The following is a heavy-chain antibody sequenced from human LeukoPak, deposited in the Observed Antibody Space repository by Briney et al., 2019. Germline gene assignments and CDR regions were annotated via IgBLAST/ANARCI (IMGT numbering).Heavy chain of an antibody. CDR1: GGSFSGYY. CDR2: INHSGST. D-gene: IGHD3-10*01. Sequence: SETLSLTCAVYGGSFSGYYWSWIRQPPGKGLEWIGEINHSGSTNYNPSLKSRVTISVDTSKNQFSLKLSALTAADTPVYYCARHPRQSYYYSSRTRYYFDYWGQGTLVTVSS. CDR3: ARHPRQSYYYSSRTRYYFDY. J-gene: IGHJ4*02. V-gene: IGHV4-34*01.